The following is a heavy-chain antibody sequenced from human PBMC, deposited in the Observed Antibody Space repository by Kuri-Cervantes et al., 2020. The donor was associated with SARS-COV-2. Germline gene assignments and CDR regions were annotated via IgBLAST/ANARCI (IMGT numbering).Heavy chain of an antibody. CDR3: TPSITGTPFDY. Sequence: GESLKIPCAASGFTFSNAWMSWVRQAPGKGLEWVGSIKSKTDGGTTDSAAPVKGRFTISRDDSKNTLNLQMNSLKTEDTDVYYCTPSITGTPFDYWGQGTLVTVSS. D-gene: IGHD1-20*01. J-gene: IGHJ4*02. CDR2: IKSKTDGGTT. CDR1: GFTFSNAW. V-gene: IGHV3-15*01.